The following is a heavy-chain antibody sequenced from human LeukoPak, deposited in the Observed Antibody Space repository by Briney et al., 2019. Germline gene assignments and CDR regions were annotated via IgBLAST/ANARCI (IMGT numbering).Heavy chain of an antibody. V-gene: IGHV3-30*03. D-gene: IGHD3-16*01. CDR1: GFTFSAYG. CDR3: ARAVGPFDY. CDR2: ISYDGREK. Sequence: GRSLRLSCAASGFTFSAYGMHWARHAPGKGLEWVAIISYDGREKYYADSVKGRFTISRDNSKNTVYLQMNTLRDEDTAVYYCARAVGPFDYWGQGTLVTVSS. J-gene: IGHJ4*02.